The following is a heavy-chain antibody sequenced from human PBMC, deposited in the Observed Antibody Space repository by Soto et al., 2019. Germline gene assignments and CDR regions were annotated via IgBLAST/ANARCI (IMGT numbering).Heavy chain of an antibody. V-gene: IGHV4-59*12. CDR2: IYYSGST. Sequence: SETLSLTCTVSGGSISSYYWSWIRQPPGKGLEWIGYIYYSGSTYYNPSLKSRVTISVDTSKNQFSLKLSSVTAADTAVYYCARSFSVAAAGPFDYWGQGTLVTVSS. J-gene: IGHJ4*02. D-gene: IGHD6-13*01. CDR3: ARSFSVAAAGPFDY. CDR1: GGSISSYY.